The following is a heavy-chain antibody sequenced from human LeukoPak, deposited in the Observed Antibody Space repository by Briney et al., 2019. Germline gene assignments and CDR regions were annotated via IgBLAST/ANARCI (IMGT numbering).Heavy chain of an antibody. CDR1: GYTFTGYY. CDR2: INPNSGGT. D-gene: IGHD3-22*01. J-gene: IGHJ3*02. Sequence: ASVKVSCKASGYTFTGYYMHWVRQAPGQGLEWMGWINPNSGGTNYAQKFQGRVTMTRDTSIGTAYMELSRLRSDDTAVYYCANLMGSITMIVVVTERAFDIWGQGTMVTVSS. V-gene: IGHV1-2*02. CDR3: ANLMGSITMIVVVTERAFDI.